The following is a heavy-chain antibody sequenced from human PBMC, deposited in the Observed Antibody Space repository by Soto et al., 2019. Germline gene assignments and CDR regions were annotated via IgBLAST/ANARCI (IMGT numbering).Heavy chain of an antibody. V-gene: IGHV3-48*01. J-gene: IGHJ4*02. Sequence: EVQLVESGGGLIQHGGSLRLSCAASGFTFSSYSMNWVRQAQGKGLEWVSYISSSSSIIQYVDSVKGGFTISRDNAKKSLYLHINSLRADNTTVYYCARDRYGDCYNFDYWGQGTLVTVSS. CDR1: GFTFSSYS. CDR3: ARDRYGDCYNFDY. D-gene: IGHD2-21*02. CDR2: ISSSSSII.